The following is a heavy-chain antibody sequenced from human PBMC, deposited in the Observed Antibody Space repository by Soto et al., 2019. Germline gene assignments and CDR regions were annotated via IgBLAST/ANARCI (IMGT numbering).Heavy chain of an antibody. CDR2: IIPIHGIA. CDR1: GGTFSSYT. V-gene: IGHV1-69*04. D-gene: IGHD1-26*01. J-gene: IGHJ4*02. Sequence: GASVKVSCKASGGTFSSYTISWVRQAPGQGLEWMGRIIPIHGIANYAQKLQGRVTMTADKSTSTAYMELRSLRSDDTAVYYCARDASVGLNDYWGQGTLVTVSS. CDR3: ARDASVGLNDY.